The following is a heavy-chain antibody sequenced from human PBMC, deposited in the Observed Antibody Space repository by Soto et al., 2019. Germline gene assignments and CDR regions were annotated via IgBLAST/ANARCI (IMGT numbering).Heavy chain of an antibody. CDR1: GFTFSSYA. CDR2: ISGSGGST. V-gene: IGHV3-23*01. CDR3: AKDPYNWKSPLGY. Sequence: EVQLLESGGGLVQPGGSLRLSCAASGFTFSSYAMSWVRQAPGKGLGWVSAISGSGGSTYYADSVKGRFTISRDNSKNTLYLQMNSLRAEDTAVYYCAKDPYNWKSPLGYWGQGTLVTVSS. J-gene: IGHJ4*02. D-gene: IGHD1-20*01.